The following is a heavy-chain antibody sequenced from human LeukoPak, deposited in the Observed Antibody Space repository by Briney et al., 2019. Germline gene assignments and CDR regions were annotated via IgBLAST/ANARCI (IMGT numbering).Heavy chain of an antibody. CDR2: IYYSGST. CDR1: GGSISSYY. J-gene: IGHJ3*02. CDR3: ARSQPLSHDAFDI. V-gene: IGHV4-59*08. Sequence: SETLSLTCTVSGGSISSYYWSWIRQPPGKGLEWIGYIYYSGSTNYNPSLKSRVTISVDTSKNQFSLKLSSVTAADTAVYYCARSQPLSHDAFDIWGQGTMVTISS. D-gene: IGHD2-2*01.